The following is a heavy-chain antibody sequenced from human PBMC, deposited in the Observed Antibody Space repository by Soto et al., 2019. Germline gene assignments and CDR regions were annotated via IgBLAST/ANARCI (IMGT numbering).Heavy chain of an antibody. D-gene: IGHD6-13*01. Sequence: GGSLRLSCAASGFTVSSNYMSWVRQAPGKGLEWVSVIYSGGSTYYADSVKGRFTISIDNSKNTLYLQMNSLRAEDTAVYYCARAVGRVYSKERNNWFDPWGQGTLVTVSS. CDR2: IYSGGST. CDR3: ARAVGRVYSKERNNWFDP. CDR1: GFTVSSNY. V-gene: IGHV3-66*01. J-gene: IGHJ5*02.